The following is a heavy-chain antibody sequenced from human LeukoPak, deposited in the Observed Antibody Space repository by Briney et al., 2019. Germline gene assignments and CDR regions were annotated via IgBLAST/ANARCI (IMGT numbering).Heavy chain of an antibody. J-gene: IGHJ5*02. CDR3: ATATFYDSSGPNWFDP. D-gene: IGHD3-22*01. Sequence: ASVKVSCKVSGYTLTELSMHWLRPAPGKGLEWMGGFDPEDGETIYAQKFQGRVTMTEDTSTDTAYMELSSLRSEDTAVYYCATATFYDSSGPNWFDPWGQGTLVTVSS. CDR1: GYTLTELS. CDR2: FDPEDGET. V-gene: IGHV1-24*01.